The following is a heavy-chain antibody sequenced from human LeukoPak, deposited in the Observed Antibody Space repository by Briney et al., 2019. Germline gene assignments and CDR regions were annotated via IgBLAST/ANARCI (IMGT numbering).Heavy chain of an antibody. CDR1: GVTFSSYA. J-gene: IGHJ4*02. D-gene: IGHD3-3*01. Sequence: GGSLRLSCAASGVTFSSYAMSWVRQAPGKGLDWVSPISVIGGTTYYADSVKGRFTISRDDSKNTLYLQMDSLRAEDTALYYCAATRGVIPYYFDYWGQGTLVTVSS. CDR3: AATRGVIPYYFDY. V-gene: IGHV3-23*01. CDR2: ISVIGGTT.